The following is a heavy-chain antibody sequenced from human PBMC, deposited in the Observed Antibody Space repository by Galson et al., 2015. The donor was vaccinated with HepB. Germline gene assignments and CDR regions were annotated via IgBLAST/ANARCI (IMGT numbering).Heavy chain of an antibody. CDR2: ISYDGSNK. CDR1: GFTFSSYA. J-gene: IGHJ4*02. Sequence: SLRLSCAASGFTFSSYAMHWVRQAPGKGLEWVAVISYDGSNKYYADSVKGRFTISRDNAKNSLYLQMNSLRDEDTAVYYCARDRDLTGYFDYWGQGTLVTVSS. V-gene: IGHV3-30*04. D-gene: IGHD3-9*01. CDR3: ARDRDLTGYFDY.